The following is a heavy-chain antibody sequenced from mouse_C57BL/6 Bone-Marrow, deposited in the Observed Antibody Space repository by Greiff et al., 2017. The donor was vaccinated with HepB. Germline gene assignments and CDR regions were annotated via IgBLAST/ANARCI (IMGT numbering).Heavy chain of an antibody. CDR2: INPGSGGT. CDR1: GYAFTNYL. D-gene: IGHD1-1*01. Sequence: QVQLQQSGAELVRPGTSVKVSCKASGYAFTNYLIEWVKQRPGQGLEWIGVINPGSGGTNYNEKFKGKATLTADKSSSTAYMQLSSLTSEDSAVYFCARFGLFYYGSSVYAMDYWGQGTSVTVSS. J-gene: IGHJ4*01. V-gene: IGHV1-54*01. CDR3: ARFGLFYYGSSVYAMDY.